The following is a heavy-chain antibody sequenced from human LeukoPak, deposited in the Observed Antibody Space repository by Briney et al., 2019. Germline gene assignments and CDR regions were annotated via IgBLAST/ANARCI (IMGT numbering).Heavy chain of an antibody. Sequence: PGGSLRLSCAASGLSITDWPLSWVRQAPGEGLEWVSAIGVRTHYADSVKGRFTISRDGSENTLYLQMNSLTVEDTAIYFCAAGHQNSLEGYWGQGTLVSVAS. D-gene: IGHD1-1*01. CDR3: AAGHQNSLEGY. CDR2: IGVRT. CDR1: GLSITDWP. V-gene: IGHV3-23*01. J-gene: IGHJ4*02.